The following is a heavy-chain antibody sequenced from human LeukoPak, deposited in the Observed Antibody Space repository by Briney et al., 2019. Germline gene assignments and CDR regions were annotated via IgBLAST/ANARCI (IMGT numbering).Heavy chain of an antibody. J-gene: IGHJ3*02. CDR3: ARGGGGRLGELSLQGAFDI. V-gene: IGHV3-74*01. CDR2: INSDGSST. D-gene: IGHD3-16*02. CDR1: GFTFSSYW. Sequence: GGSLTLSCAASGFTFSSYWMHWVRQAPGKGLVWVSRINSDGSSTSYADSVKGRFTISRDNAKNTLYLQMNSLRAEDTAVYYCARGGGGRLGELSLQGAFDIWGQGTMVTVSS.